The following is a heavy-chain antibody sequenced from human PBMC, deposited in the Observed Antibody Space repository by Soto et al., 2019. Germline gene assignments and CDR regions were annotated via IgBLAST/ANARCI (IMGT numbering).Heavy chain of an antibody. Sequence: GQGLEWMGWISGYNGNTDYAQNLQDRVTLTTDASTSSVYMELRSLRSDDTAVYYCAKVDTYDSIGDWAYCGQGTPVPVSS. CDR3: AKVDTYDSIGDWAY. V-gene: IGHV1-18*01. J-gene: IGHJ4*02. D-gene: IGHD3-22*01. CDR2: ISGYNGNT.